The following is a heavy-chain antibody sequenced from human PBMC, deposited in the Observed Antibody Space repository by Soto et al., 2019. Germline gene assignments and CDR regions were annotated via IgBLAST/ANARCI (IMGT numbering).Heavy chain of an antibody. J-gene: IGHJ4*02. Sequence: QVQLVQSGAEVKKPGSSVKVSCKASGGTFSSYAISWVRQAPGQGLEWMGGIIPIFGTANYAQKFQGRVTITADESTGTAYMELSSLRSEDTAVYYCAREKTYYYDSSGYYSDPFFDYWGQGTLVTVSS. V-gene: IGHV1-69*01. D-gene: IGHD3-22*01. CDR3: AREKTYYYDSSGYYSDPFFDY. CDR1: GGTFSSYA. CDR2: IIPIFGTA.